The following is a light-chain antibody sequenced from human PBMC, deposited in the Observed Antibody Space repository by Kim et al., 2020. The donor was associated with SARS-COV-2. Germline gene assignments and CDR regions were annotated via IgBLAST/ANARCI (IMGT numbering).Light chain of an antibody. Sequence: DIQLTHSPPFLSASVGDRVTITCRASQGISTYLAWYQQIPGKAPKLLIYRASTLQSGVPSRFGGSGSGTEFTLTISNLQPEDFAIYYCQQLNSYPWTFGQGTKVDIK. CDR1: QGISTY. J-gene: IGKJ1*01. CDR3: QQLNSYPWT. V-gene: IGKV1-9*01. CDR2: RAS.